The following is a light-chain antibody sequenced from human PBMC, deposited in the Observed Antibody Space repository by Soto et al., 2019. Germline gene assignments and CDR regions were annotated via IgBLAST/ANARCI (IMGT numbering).Light chain of an antibody. Sequence: QSALTQPASVSGSPGQSITISCTGTSRDVGGYNYVSWYQQHPGKAPKLMIYEVSNRPSGVSNRFSGSKSGNTASLTISGLQAEDEADYYCSSYTSISIDYVFGTGTKLTVL. CDR2: EVS. V-gene: IGLV2-14*01. CDR1: SRDVGGYNY. J-gene: IGLJ1*01. CDR3: SSYTSISIDYV.